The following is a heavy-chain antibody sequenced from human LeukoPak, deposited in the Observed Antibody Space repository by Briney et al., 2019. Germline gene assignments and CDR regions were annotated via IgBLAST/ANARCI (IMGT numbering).Heavy chain of an antibody. CDR3: ARAISGYSSGWLGYYYYMDV. V-gene: IGHV3-13*01. D-gene: IGHD6-19*01. CDR2: IGTAGDT. CDR1: GFTFSSYD. J-gene: IGHJ6*03. Sequence: GGSLRLSCAASGFTFSSYDMHWVRQATGKGLEWVSAIGTAGDTYYPGSVKGRFTIYRENAKNSLYLQMNSLRAGDTAVYYCARAISGYSSGWLGYYYYMDVWGKGTTVTISS.